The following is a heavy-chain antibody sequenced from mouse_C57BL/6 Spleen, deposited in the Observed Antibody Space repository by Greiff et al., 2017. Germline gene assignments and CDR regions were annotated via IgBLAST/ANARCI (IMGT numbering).Heavy chain of an antibody. CDR2: IYPGDGDT. J-gene: IGHJ4*01. CDR1: GYAFSSSW. D-gene: IGHD1-1*01. CDR3: AKTVVAYCYAMDY. V-gene: IGHV1-82*01. Sequence: QVQLKQSGPELVKPGASVKISCKASGYAFSSSWMNWVKQRPGQGLEWIGRIYPGDGDTKYTGKFQGKATLTADKSSSTAYMQLSSLASEDSAVEFSAKTVVAYCYAMDYWGQGTSVTVSA.